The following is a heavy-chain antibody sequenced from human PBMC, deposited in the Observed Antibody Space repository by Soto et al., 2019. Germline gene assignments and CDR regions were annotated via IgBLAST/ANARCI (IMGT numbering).Heavy chain of an antibody. CDR1: GFTFSSYG. V-gene: IGHV3-30*18. D-gene: IGHD6-6*01. J-gene: IGHJ6*02. CDR2: ISYDGSNK. CDR3: AKDLPAYSSSFVYYYYGMDV. Sequence: GVSLRLSCAASGFTFSSYGMHWVRQAPGKGLEWVAVISYDGSNKYYADSVKGRFTISRDNSKNTLYLQMNSLRAEDTAVYYCAKDLPAYSSSFVYYYYGMDVWGQGTTVTVSS.